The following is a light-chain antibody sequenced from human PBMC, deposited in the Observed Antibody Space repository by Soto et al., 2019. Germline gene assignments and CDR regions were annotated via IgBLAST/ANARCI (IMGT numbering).Light chain of an antibody. CDR1: SSDVGAYNY. J-gene: IGLJ2*01. CDR3: NSYAGSNNLV. V-gene: IGLV2-8*01. CDR2: EVT. Sequence: QSALTQPPSASGSPGQSVTISCTGTSSDVGAYNYVSWYQQHPGKAPKLLIYEVTKRPSGVPDRFSGSNSGNTASLTVSGLQAEDEADYYCNSYAGSNNLVFGGGTKLTVL.